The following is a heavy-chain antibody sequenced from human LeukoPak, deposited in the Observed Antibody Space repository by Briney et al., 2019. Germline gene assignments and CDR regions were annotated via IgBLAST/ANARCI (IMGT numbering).Heavy chain of an antibody. J-gene: IGHJ4*02. CDR1: GFTSIRHG. CDR2: IRSDESDK. CDR3: ARHSSNERDSDASFDS. Sequence: PGGSLRLSCAASGFTSIRHGMHWLRQAPGKGLEWVAFIRSDESDKYYIDSMKGRLTISRDTSTNTLFLQMYSLRSEDTAVYHCARHSSNERDSDASFDSWGQGTLVTVSS. D-gene: IGHD2-21*02. V-gene: IGHV3-30*02.